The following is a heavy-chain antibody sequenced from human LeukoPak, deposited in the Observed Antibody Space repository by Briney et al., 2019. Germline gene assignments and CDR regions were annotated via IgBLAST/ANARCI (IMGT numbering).Heavy chain of an antibody. CDR1: GFTFSSYG. D-gene: IGHD3-10*01. CDR2: ISYHGSNK. J-gene: IGHJ5*02. V-gene: IGHV3-30*18. CDR3: AKNGEVLSWFDP. Sequence: GGSLRLSCAASGFTFSSYGMYWVRQAPGKGLEWAAVISYHGSNKYYADSVKGRFTIPRDNSKNTLYLQMNSLRAEDTAVYSCAKNGEVLSWFDPWGQGTLVTVSS.